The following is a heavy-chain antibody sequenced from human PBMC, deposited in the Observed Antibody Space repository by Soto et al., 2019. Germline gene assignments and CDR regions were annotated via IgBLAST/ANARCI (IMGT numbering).Heavy chain of an antibody. CDR3: TTDISITIFGVVRMDV. D-gene: IGHD3-3*01. J-gene: IGHJ6*04. CDR2: IKSKTDGGTT. V-gene: IGHV3-15*01. Sequence: GGSLRLSCAASGFTFSNAWMSWVRQAPGKGLEWVGRIKSKTDGGTTDYAAPVKGRFTISRDDSKNTLYLQMNSLKTEDTAVYYCTTDISITIFGVVRMDVWGKGTTVTVSS. CDR1: GFTFSNAW.